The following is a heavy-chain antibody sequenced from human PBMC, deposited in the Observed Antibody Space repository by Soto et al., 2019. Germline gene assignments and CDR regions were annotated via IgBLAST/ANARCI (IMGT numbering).Heavy chain of an antibody. J-gene: IGHJ4*02. Sequence: VSGPTLVNPTQTLTLTCSVSGLSLSTSGVSVGWIRQPPGKALEWLALIFWNDDRLYSPSLKSRLIITMATSKNQVVLIMTNVDPADTATYFCVRPDSSGYYFDYWGQGTLVTVSS. CDR3: VRPDSSGYYFDY. D-gene: IGHD6-25*01. V-gene: IGHV2-5*01. CDR2: IFWNDDR. CDR1: GLSLSTSGVS.